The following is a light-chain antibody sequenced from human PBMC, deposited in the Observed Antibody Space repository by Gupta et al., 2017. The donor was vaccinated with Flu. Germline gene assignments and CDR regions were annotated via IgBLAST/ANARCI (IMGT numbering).Light chain of an antibody. CDR2: GDS. CDR1: SSNIGAGYD. V-gene: IGLV1-40*01. CDR3: QSYDSSLRGGV. Sequence: QSVLTQPPSMSGAPGQRVTISCTGSSSNIGAGYDVHWYQQLPGTAPKLLIYGDSNRPSGVPDRFSSSKSGTSASLAITGLQAEDEADYYCQSYDSSLRGGVFGGGTKLTVL. J-gene: IGLJ3*02.